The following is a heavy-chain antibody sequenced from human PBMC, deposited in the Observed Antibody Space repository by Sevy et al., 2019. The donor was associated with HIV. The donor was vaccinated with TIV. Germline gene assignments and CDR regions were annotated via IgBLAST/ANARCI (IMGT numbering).Heavy chain of an antibody. J-gene: IGHJ4*02. CDR3: AREGCTKPHDY. V-gene: IGHV3-23*01. CDR1: GFTFSKYS. CDR2: LSFGCGEI. Sequence: GGSLRLSCAASGFTFSKYSMSWVRQPPGKGLEWVSTLSFGCGEINYADSVKGRFTISRDSSKSSVYLQMNNLRPGDTAVYYCAREGCTKPHDYWGQGTLVTVSS. D-gene: IGHD2-8*01.